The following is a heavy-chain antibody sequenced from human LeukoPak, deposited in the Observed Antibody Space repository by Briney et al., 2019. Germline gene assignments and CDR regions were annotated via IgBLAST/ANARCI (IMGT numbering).Heavy chain of an antibody. CDR2: ITGSGGST. CDR3: AKNARESSGYRFDY. J-gene: IGHJ4*02. V-gene: IGHV3-23*01. D-gene: IGHD3-22*01. CDR1: GFTFSNSA. Sequence: PGGSLRLSCAASGFTFSNSAVSWVRQAPGKGLEWVSSITGSGGSTYYADSVKGRFTISRDNSKNTLYLQMNSLRAEDTAVYSCAKNARESSGYRFDYWGQGTLVTVSS.